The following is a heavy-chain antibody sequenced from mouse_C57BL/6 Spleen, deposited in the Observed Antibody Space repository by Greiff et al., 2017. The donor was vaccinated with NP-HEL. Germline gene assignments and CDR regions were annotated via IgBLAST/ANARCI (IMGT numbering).Heavy chain of an antibody. Sequence: QVQLQQPGAELVRPGSSVKLSCKASGYTFTSYWMHWVKQRPIQGLEWIGNIDPSDSETHYNQKFKDKATLTVDKSSSTAYMQLSSLTSEDSAVYYCAREDPYGWFAYWGQGTLVTVSA. V-gene: IGHV1-52*01. J-gene: IGHJ3*01. CDR2: IDPSDSET. D-gene: IGHD1-1*02. CDR1: GYTFTSYW. CDR3: AREDPYGWFAY.